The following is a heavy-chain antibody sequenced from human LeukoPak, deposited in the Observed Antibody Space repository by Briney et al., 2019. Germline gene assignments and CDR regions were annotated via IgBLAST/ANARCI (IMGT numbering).Heavy chain of an antibody. D-gene: IGHD5-18*01. CDR2: IHHDGTT. CDR3: ARVFDTTMGPFDY. Sequence: SETLSLTCGVSGHSLSSDYYWGCIRPPPGKRLELIWTIHHDGTTYDNPSLKSRVDISVDKSKNPFSLKAKSVTAADPAAYYCARVFDTTMGPFDYWGQETLVSVSS. CDR1: GHSLSSDYY. J-gene: IGHJ4*02. V-gene: IGHV4-38-2*01.